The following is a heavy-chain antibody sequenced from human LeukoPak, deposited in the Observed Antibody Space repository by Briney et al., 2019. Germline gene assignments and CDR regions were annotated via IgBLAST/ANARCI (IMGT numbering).Heavy chain of an antibody. CDR3: ARGGLDTRRGGYFDY. CDR1: GGSFSGYY. V-gene: IGHV4-34*01. CDR2: ISHSGST. D-gene: IGHD5-18*01. Sequence: NASETLSLTCAVYGGSFSGYYWSWARQPPGKGLEWIGEISHSGSTYYNPSLKSRVTVSVDTSKNQFSLRLSSVTAADTAVYYCARGGLDTRRGGYFDYWGQGILVTVSS. J-gene: IGHJ4*02.